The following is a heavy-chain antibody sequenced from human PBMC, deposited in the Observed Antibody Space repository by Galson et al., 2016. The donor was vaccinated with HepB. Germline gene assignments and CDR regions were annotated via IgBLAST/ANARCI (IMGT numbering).Heavy chain of an antibody. CDR2: IYYSGTT. Sequence: EPLSLTCTVSGDSIISTSYYWAVIRQPPGKGLEWIGTIYYSGTTYYNPSVKSRLTLSVDTSQSQFSLRLNSVTAADTAVYFCARQSIQWGYSDFWGQGALITVSS. D-gene: IGHD3-22*01. CDR1: GDSIISTSYY. CDR3: ARQSIQWGYSDF. J-gene: IGHJ4*02. V-gene: IGHV4-39*01.